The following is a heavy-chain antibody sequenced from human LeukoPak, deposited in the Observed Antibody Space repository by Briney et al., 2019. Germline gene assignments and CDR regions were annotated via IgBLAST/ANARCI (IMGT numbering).Heavy chain of an antibody. J-gene: IGHJ6*03. CDR3: ARHVGSPSGYYFHMDV. CDR1: GGSISNYY. D-gene: IGHD3-22*01. CDR2: MYYDGGT. V-gene: IGHV4-59*08. Sequence: SETLSLTCNVSGGSISNYYWSWIRQPPGKGLEWIAYMYYDGGTNYNPSLKSRVTISLDTSKNQFSLRLKSVTAADTAAYYCARHVGSPSGYYFHMDVWGRGTTVTVSS.